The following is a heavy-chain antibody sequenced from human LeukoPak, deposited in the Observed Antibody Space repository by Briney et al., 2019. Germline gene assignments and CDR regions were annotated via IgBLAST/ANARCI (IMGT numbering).Heavy chain of an antibody. CDR1: DDSIYTNKW. D-gene: IGHD5-18*01. Sequence: SETLSLTCAVFDDSIYTNKWWSWVRQPPGKGLEWIGEVSQTGTTYYDPSLTGRITISVDRSRNQFSLTLRSATAADTGVYYCARGGYSYGYPYYFDYWGQGTLVTVSS. V-gene: IGHV4-4*02. J-gene: IGHJ4*02. CDR2: VSQTGTT. CDR3: ARGGYSYGYPYYFDY.